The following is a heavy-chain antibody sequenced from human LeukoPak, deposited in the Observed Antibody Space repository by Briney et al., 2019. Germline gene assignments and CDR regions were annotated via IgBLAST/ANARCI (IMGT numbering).Heavy chain of an antibody. Sequence: SETLSLTCAVYGGSFSDYYWSWIRQTPGKGLEWIGYIYYNGDTHYNPSLNSRLSMSVDTPNKQFSLNLRFVTAADTAVYYCVRGPYGSSISNWFDPWGQGLLVTVSS. J-gene: IGHJ5*02. CDR2: IYYNGDT. D-gene: IGHD3-10*01. CDR3: VRGPYGSSISNWFDP. V-gene: IGHV4-34*11. CDR1: GGSFSDYY.